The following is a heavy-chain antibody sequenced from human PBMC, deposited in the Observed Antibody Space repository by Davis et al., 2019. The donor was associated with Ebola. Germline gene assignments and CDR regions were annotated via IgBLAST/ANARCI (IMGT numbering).Heavy chain of an antibody. D-gene: IGHD3-10*01. CDR3: ARGTGGSGSYPGYYGMDV. V-gene: IGHV3-30-3*01. CDR2: ISYDGSNK. CDR1: GFTFSSYA. J-gene: IGHJ6*02. Sequence: PGGSLRLSCAASGFTFSSYAMHWVRQAPGKGLEWVAVISYDGSNKYYADSVKGRFTISRDNSKNTLYLQMNSLRAEDTAVYYCARGTGGSGSYPGYYGMDVWGQGTTVTVSS.